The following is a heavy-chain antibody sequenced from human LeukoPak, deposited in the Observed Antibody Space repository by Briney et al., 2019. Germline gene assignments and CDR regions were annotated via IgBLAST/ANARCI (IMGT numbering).Heavy chain of an antibody. CDR3: SNSYCGGDCYSGGYFDY. J-gene: IGHJ4*02. D-gene: IGHD2-21*02. Sequence: GGSLRLSCTASGFTFGDYGMSWVRQAPGKGLEWVGFIRSKAYGGTTEYAASVKGRFTISRDDSKSIAYLQMNSLKTEDTAVYYCSNSYCGGDCYSGGYFDYWGQGTLVTVSS. CDR2: IRSKAYGGTT. V-gene: IGHV3-49*04. CDR1: GFTFGDYG.